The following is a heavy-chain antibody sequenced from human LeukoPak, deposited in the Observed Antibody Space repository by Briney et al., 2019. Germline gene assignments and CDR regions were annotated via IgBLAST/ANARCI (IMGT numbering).Heavy chain of an antibody. CDR3: AKVRGSGSYYNPRVLGYMDV. J-gene: IGHJ6*03. V-gene: IGHV3-7*01. CDR1: GFTFSRSW. D-gene: IGHD3-10*01. Sequence: GGSLRLSCAASGFTFSRSWMHWVRQAPGKGLEWVASIKEDGSEKYYVDSVKGRFTISRDNSKNTLYLQMNSLRAEDTAVYYCAKVRGSGSYYNPRVLGYMDVWGKGTTVTISS. CDR2: IKEDGSEK.